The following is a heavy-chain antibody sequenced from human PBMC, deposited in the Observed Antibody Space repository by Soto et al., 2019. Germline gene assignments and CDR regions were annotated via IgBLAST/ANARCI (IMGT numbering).Heavy chain of an antibody. CDR1: GFTFSSYG. CDR3: AREPLTYYYDSSGYSEFDY. CDR2: IWYDGSNK. D-gene: IGHD3-22*01. Sequence: GGSLRLSCAASGFTFSSYGMHWVRQAPGKGLEWAAVIWYDGSNKYYADSVKGRFTISRDNSKNTLYLQMNSLRAEDTAVYFCAREPLTYYYDSSGYSEFDYWGQGTLVTVSS. J-gene: IGHJ4*02. V-gene: IGHV3-33*01.